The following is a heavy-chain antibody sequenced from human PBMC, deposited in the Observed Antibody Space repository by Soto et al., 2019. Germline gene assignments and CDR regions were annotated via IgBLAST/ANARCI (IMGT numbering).Heavy chain of an antibody. D-gene: IGHD1-1*01. J-gene: IGHJ5*02. CDR3: VRGRNHWQLSAEWFDP. CDR2: INHSGTT. CDR1: DDSFSDSFSDYY. Sequence: DTLSRTCTFHDDSFSDSFSDYYWGWVRQPPGEGPEWIGEINHSGTTNFNPSLQSRISLSIDTAKKEISLKLTSLTAAATAMYYCVRGRNHWQLSAEWFDPWGQGTPVTVSS. V-gene: IGHV4-34*01.